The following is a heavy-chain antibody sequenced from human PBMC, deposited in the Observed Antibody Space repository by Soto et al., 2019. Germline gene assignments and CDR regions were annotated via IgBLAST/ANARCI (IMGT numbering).Heavy chain of an antibody. J-gene: IGHJ3*02. V-gene: IGHV3-48*01. Sequence: GGSLRLSCAASGFTFSSYSMNWVRQAPGKGLEWVSYISSSSSTIYYADSVKGRFTISRDNAKNSLYLQMTSLRAEDTAVYYCARPKYCSGGSCHNDAFDIWGQGTMVTVSS. CDR3: ARPKYCSGGSCHNDAFDI. D-gene: IGHD2-15*01. CDR1: GFTFSSYS. CDR2: ISSSSSTI.